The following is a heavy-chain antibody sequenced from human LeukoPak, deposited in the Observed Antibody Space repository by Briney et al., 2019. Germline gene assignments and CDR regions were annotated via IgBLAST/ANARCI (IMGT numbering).Heavy chain of an antibody. CDR2: IYSGGYT. V-gene: IGHV3-53*01. J-gene: IGHJ4*02. CDR3: ARYGSGSRATLGY. CDR1: GFTVSSNY. Sequence: GGSLRLSCAASGFTVSSNYMSWVRQAPGKGLEWVSVIYSGGYTYYADSVKGRFTISRDNSKNTLYLQMNSLRAEDTAVYYCARYGSGSRATLGYWGQGTLVTVSS. D-gene: IGHD3-10*01.